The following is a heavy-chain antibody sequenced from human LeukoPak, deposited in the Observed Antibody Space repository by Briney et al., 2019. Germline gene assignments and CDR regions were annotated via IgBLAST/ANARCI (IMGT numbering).Heavy chain of an antibody. V-gene: IGHV3-23*01. CDR2: ISGSGGST. Sequence: GGSLRLSCAASGFTFSSYAMSWVRQAPGKGLEWVSAISGSGGSTYYADSVKGRFTISRDNSKNTLYLQMNSLRAEDTAVYYCAKEGGRITMIVVVPSTYDYWGQGTLVTVSS. D-gene: IGHD3-22*01. J-gene: IGHJ4*02. CDR3: AKEGGRITMIVVVPSTYDY. CDR1: GFTFSSYA.